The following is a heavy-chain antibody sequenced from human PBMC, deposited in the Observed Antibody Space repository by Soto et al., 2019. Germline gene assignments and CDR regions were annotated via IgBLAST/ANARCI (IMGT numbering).Heavy chain of an antibody. CDR2: IIPIFGTA. D-gene: IGHD3-10*01. J-gene: IGHJ6*02. V-gene: IGHV1-69*13. CDR1: GGTFSSYA. CDR3: ARSEWFGELLNYYYYYGMDV. Sequence: GASVKVSCKASGGTFSSYAISWVRQAPGQGLEWMGGIIPIFGTANYAQKFQGRVTITADESTSTAYMELSSLRSEDTAVYYCARSEWFGELLNYYYYYGMDVWGQGTTVTVS.